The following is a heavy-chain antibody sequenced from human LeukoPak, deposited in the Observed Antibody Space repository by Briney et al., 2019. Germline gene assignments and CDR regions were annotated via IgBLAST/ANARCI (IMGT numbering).Heavy chain of an antibody. Sequence: ASVKVSCKASGYTFTGYYMHWVRQAPGQGLEWMGWINPNSGGTNYAQKFQGWVTMTRDTSISTAYMELSRLRSDDTAVYYCAREDNTLPYFQHWDQGTLVTVSS. J-gene: IGHJ1*01. CDR3: AREDNTLPYFQH. CDR1: GYTFTGYY. V-gene: IGHV1-2*04. CDR2: INPNSGGT. D-gene: IGHD2-15*01.